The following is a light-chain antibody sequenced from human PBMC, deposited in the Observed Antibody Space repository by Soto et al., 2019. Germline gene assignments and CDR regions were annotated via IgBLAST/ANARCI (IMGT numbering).Light chain of an antibody. CDR2: GAS. CDR1: QSVSSSY. CDR3: QQYGSSPLT. Sequence: EIVLTQSPGTLSLSPGERATLSCRAGQSVSSSYLAWYQQKPGQAPRLLIYGASSRATVIPDRFSGSRSGTDFTLTISRLEPEDFAVYYCQQYGSSPLTFGGGTKVEIK. J-gene: IGKJ4*01. V-gene: IGKV3-20*01.